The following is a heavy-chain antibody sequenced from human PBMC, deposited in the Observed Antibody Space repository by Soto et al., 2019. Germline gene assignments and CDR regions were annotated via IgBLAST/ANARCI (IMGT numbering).Heavy chain of an antibody. CDR2: IRSKAYGGTT. Sequence: GGSLRLSCTASGFTFGDYAMSWFRQAPGKGLEWVGFIRSKAYGGTTEYAASVKGRFTISRDDSKSIAYLQMNSLKTEDTAVYYCTRADEAYYYYYGMDAWGQGTTVTGS. CDR1: GFTFGDYA. J-gene: IGHJ6*02. CDR3: TRADEAYYYYYGMDA. V-gene: IGHV3-49*03.